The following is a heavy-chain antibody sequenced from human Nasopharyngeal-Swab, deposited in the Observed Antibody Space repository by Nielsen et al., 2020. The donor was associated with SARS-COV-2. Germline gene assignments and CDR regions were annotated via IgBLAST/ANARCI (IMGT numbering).Heavy chain of an antibody. D-gene: IGHD6-13*01. Sequence: GESLKISCAASGFTFSDYYMSWIRQAPGKGLEWVSYISSSSSYTNYADSVKGRFTISRDNAKNTLYLQMNSLRAEDTAVYYCARDGPWEQQLAPVFDYWGQGTLVTVSS. CDR1: GFTFSDYY. J-gene: IGHJ4*02. CDR2: ISSSSSYT. CDR3: ARDGPWEQQLAPVFDY. V-gene: IGHV3-11*06.